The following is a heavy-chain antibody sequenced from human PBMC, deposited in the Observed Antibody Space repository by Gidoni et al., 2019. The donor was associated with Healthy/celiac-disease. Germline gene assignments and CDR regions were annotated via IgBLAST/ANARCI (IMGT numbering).Heavy chain of an antibody. CDR1: GFTFSSYS. J-gene: IGHJ4*02. V-gene: IGHV3-21*01. Sequence: EVQLVESGGGLVKPGGSLRLSCAASGFTFSSYSMNWVRQAPGKGLEWVSSISSSSSYIYYADSVKGRFTISRDNAKNSLYLQMNSLRAEDTAVYYCARDDGRFGENPGYFDYWGQGTLVTVSS. CDR2: ISSSSSYI. CDR3: ARDDGRFGENPGYFDY. D-gene: IGHD3-10*01.